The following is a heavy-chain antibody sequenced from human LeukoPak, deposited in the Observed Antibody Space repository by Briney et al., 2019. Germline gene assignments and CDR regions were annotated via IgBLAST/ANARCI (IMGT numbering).Heavy chain of an antibody. CDR2: ISYDGSKK. V-gene: IGHV3-30-3*01. CDR1: GFTFSSYA. Sequence: PGRSLRLSCAASGFTFSSYAMHWVRQAPGKGLGWVAVISYDGSKKYYADSVKGRFTISRDNSKNTLYLQMNSLRAEDTAVYYCARTPEDVSITIFGVTDVWGQGTTVTVSS. D-gene: IGHD3-3*01. CDR3: ARTPEDVSITIFGVTDV. J-gene: IGHJ6*02.